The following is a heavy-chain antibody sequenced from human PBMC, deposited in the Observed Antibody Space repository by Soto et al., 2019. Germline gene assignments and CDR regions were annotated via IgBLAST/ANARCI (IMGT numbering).Heavy chain of an antibody. J-gene: IGHJ6*02. CDR3: ARWGEMSHKPGGNYYYGMDV. V-gene: IGHV3-30*03. CDR2: ILYDGSDK. CDR1: GFTFGSYG. D-gene: IGHD3-16*01. Sequence: QVQLVESGGGVVQPGRSLRLSCAASGFTFGSYGLHWVRQPPGKGLEWVASILYDGSDKFYADSVKGRFTISRDDSNSTLYVQMDSLREDDTAVYYCARWGEMSHKPGGNYYYGMDVWGQGTTVTVSS.